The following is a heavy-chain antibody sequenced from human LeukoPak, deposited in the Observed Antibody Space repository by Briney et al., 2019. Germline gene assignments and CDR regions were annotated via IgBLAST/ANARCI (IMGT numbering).Heavy chain of an antibody. CDR3: ARVSPHSIAATSRYYFDY. CDR2: IKEDGSEK. Sequence: GGSLRLSCAASGFTLSSYWMSWVRQIPGKGLEWVANIKEDGSEKYYVDSVKGRFTISRDNAKNSLYLQMNSLRAEDTAVYYCARVSPHSIAATSRYYFDYWGQGTLVTVSS. D-gene: IGHD6-13*01. CDR1: GFTLSSYW. J-gene: IGHJ4*02. V-gene: IGHV3-7*03.